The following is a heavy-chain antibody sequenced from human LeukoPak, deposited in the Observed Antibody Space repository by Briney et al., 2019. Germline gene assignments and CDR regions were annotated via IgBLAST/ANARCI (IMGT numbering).Heavy chain of an antibody. CDR2: ISAYNGNT. CDR3: ARNYYYYYMDV. CDR1: GYSFSNYY. V-gene: IGHV1-18*04. Sequence: GASVKVSCKASGYSFSNYYMKWVRQAPGQGLEWMGWISAYNGNTNYAQKLQGRVTMTTDTSTSTAYMELRSLRSDDTAVYYCARNYYYYYMDVWGKGTTVTVSS. J-gene: IGHJ6*03.